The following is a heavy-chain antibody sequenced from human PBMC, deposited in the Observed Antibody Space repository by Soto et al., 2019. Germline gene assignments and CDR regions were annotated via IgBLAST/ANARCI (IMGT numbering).Heavy chain of an antibody. D-gene: IGHD6-13*01. J-gene: IGHJ4*02. CDR2: ISGYNGDT. Sequence: VKVSCKASGCTFTSYGISWVRQAPGQGLEWMGWISGYNGDTNYAQKYQGRVTMTTDTSTSTAYMELRSLRSDDTAVYYCARAPQTVAGAGIWYWGQGTLVTVSS. CDR1: GCTFTSYG. V-gene: IGHV1-18*01. CDR3: ARAPQTVAGAGIWY.